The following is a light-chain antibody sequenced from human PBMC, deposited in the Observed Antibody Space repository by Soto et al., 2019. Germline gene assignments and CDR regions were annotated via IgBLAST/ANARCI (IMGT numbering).Light chain of an antibody. V-gene: IGKV3-11*01. J-gene: IGKJ1*01. CDR3: QLRSNWPPTWT. CDR2: AAS. Sequence: EIVLTQSPATLSLSPGERATLSCRASQSISNYLAWYQHRPGQAPRLLIYAASTRATGIPARSSGSGSGTDFTLPISSLEPEDFAVYFCQLRSNWPPTWTFGQGTKVEVK. CDR1: QSISNY.